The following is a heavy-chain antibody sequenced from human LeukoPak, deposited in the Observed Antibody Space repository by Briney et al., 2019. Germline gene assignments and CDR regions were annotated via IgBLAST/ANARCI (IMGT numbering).Heavy chain of an antibody. J-gene: IGHJ4*02. Sequence: GGSLRLSCAASGFTFSSYAMHWVRQAPGKGLEWVAFIRYDGSNKYYADSVKGRFTISRDNSKNTLYLQMNSLRAEDTAVYYCAKDQYDYVWGSYPPPDYWGQGTLVTVSS. CDR3: AKDQYDYVWGSYPPPDY. CDR2: IRYDGSNK. D-gene: IGHD3-16*02. V-gene: IGHV3-30*02. CDR1: GFTFSSYA.